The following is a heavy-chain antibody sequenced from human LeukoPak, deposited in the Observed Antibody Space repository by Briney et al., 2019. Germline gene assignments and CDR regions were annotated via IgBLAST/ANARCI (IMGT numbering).Heavy chain of an antibody. Sequence: GGSLRLSCAASGFTFSSYAMSWVRQAPGKGLEWVSAISGSGGSTYYADSVKGRFTISRDNSKNTLYLQMNSLRAEDTAVYYCANGLGRDGHNFGVADEADFDYWGQGTLVTVSS. V-gene: IGHV3-23*01. D-gene: IGHD3-3*01. CDR3: ANGLGRDGHNFGVADEADFDY. J-gene: IGHJ4*02. CDR1: GFTFSSYA. CDR2: ISGSGGST.